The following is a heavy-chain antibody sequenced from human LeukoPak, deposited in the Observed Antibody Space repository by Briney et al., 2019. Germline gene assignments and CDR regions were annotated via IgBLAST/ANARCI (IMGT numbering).Heavy chain of an antibody. D-gene: IGHD2-8*01. CDR2: ISAYNGNT. Sequence: ASVKVSCKASGYTFNSYGISWVRQAPGQGLEWMGWISAYNGNTNYAQKLQGRVTMTTDTSTSTAYMELSSLTSDDTAVYFCARSAEHCNNGVCFTDYYMDVWGKGTTVTVSS. CDR1: GYTFNSYG. V-gene: IGHV1-18*04. J-gene: IGHJ6*03. CDR3: ARSAEHCNNGVCFTDYYMDV.